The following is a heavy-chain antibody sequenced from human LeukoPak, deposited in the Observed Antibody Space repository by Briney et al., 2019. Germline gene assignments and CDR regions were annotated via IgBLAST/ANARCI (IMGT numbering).Heavy chain of an antibody. CDR3: ARGRYSSSSFGYYFDY. V-gene: IGHV4-31*03. CDR2: IYYSGST. J-gene: IGHJ4*02. D-gene: IGHD6-6*01. Sequence: PSETLSLTCTVSGGSISSGGYYWSWIRQHPGKGLEWIGYIYYSGSTYYNPSLKSRVTISVDTSKNQFSLKPSSVTAADTAVYYCARGRYSSSSFGYYFDYWGQGTLVTVSS. CDR1: GGSISSGGYY.